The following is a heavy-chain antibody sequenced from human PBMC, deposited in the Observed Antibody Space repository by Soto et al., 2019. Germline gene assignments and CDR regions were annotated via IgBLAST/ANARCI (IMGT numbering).Heavy chain of an antibody. Sequence: GASVKVSCKASGYSFTNYGISWLRQVPGQGLEWVGWISAHNGDTKYAQKFQDRVTMTTDTSTSTVYMDLKRLRSDDTAAYYCVRVPTVASPALTTYDPSGEGSLVTDAS. CDR1: GYSFTNYG. CDR3: VRVPTVASPALTTYDP. D-gene: IGHD5-12*01. CDR2: ISAHNGDT. V-gene: IGHV1-18*04. J-gene: IGHJ5*02.